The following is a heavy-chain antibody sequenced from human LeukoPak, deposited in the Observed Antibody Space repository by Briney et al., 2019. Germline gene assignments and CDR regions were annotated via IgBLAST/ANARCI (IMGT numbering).Heavy chain of an antibody. V-gene: IGHV3-64D*09. CDR3: VNPGWYYDSSGYSYYYGMDV. Sequence: PGGSLRLFCSASGFTFSRYGMHWVRQAPGKGLEYISAILSNGDSKYYADSVKGRFTISRDNAKNTLYLQMSSLRPDDTAVYYCVNPGWYYDSSGYSYYYGMDVWGQGTTVTVSS. CDR2: ILSNGDSK. D-gene: IGHD3-22*01. J-gene: IGHJ6*02. CDR1: GFTFSRYG.